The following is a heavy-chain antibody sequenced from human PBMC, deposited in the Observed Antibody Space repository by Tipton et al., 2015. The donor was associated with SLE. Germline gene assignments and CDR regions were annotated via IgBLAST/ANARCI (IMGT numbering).Heavy chain of an antibody. Sequence: TLSLTCAVYGGSFSDYFWSWIRQPPGKGLEWIGEINHSGRTNYNPSLKSRVTISVDTSKNQLSLKLTSLTAADTAVYYCARGLGADGVRHDPWGQGILVTVSS. CDR1: GGSFSDYF. CDR2: INHSGRT. V-gene: IGHV4-34*01. J-gene: IGHJ5*02. D-gene: IGHD3-10*01. CDR3: ARGLGADGVRHDP.